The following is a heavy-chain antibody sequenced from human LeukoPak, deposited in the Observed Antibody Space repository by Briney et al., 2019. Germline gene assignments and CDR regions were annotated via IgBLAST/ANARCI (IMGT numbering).Heavy chain of an antibody. CDR2: ISYDGSNE. D-gene: IGHD2-2*01. Sequence: PGGSLRLSCAASGFTFSSYGMHWVRQAPGKGLEWVAVISYDGSNEYYADSVKGRFTISRDNSKNTLYLQMNSLRAEDTAVYYCATKGNVVPAARASDYWGQGTLVTVSS. CDR3: ATKGNVVPAARASDY. CDR1: GFTFSSYG. J-gene: IGHJ4*02. V-gene: IGHV3-30*03.